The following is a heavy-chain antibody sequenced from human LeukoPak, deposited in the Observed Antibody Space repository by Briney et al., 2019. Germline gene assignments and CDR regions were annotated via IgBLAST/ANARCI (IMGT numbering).Heavy chain of an antibody. D-gene: IGHD3-10*01. J-gene: IGHJ6*02. CDR2: IDPSDSYT. V-gene: IGHV5-10-1*01. CDR3: ARRGYYYYGMDV. Sequence: PGESPRISCKDSGHSFTSYWISWVRQMPGKGLEWMGRIDPSDSYTNYSPSFQGHVTISVDKSISTAYLQWTSLKSSDSAMYYCARRGYYYYGMDVWGQGTTVTVSS. CDR1: GHSFTSYW.